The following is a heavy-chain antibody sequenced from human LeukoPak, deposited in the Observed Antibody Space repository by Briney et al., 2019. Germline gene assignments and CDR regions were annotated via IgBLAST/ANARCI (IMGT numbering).Heavy chain of an antibody. V-gene: IGHV3-23*01. CDR2: ISGSGGST. Sequence: SGGYLRLSCEASGFTFSRFGMSWVRQAPGKGLEWVSAISGSGGSTYHADSVKGRFNISRDNSKSTLYLQMNSRIVEDTALYYCSKLTGIVGVPAAGFDYWGQGTLVTVSS. D-gene: IGHD2-2*01. CDR1: GFTFSRFG. CDR3: SKLTGIVGVPAAGFDY. J-gene: IGHJ4*02.